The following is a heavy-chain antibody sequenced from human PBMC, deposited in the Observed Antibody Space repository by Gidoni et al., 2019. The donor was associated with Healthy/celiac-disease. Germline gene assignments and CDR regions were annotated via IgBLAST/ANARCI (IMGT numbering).Heavy chain of an antibody. CDR2: ISYDGSNK. Sequence: QVQLVESGGGVVQPGSSLRLTGAASGCTFSSSALYWFRQAQGKGREWVAVISYDGSNKYYADSVKGRFTISRDNSKNTLYLQMNSLRAEDTAVYYCASHYYGSGSYYNVSYYYYGMDVWGQGTTVTVSS. CDR3: ASHYYGSGSYYNVSYYYYGMDV. D-gene: IGHD3-10*01. CDR1: GCTFSSSA. J-gene: IGHJ6*02. V-gene: IGHV3-30-3*01.